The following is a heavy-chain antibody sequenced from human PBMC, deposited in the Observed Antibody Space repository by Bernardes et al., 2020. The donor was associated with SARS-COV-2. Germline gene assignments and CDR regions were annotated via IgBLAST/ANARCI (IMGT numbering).Heavy chain of an antibody. V-gene: IGHV3-30*18. CDR1: GFTFSSYG. CDR3: AKELVGPLNFDP. CDR2: ISYDGSNK. Sequence: GGSLRLSCAASGFTFSSYGMHWVRQAPGKGLEWVAVISYDGSNKYYADSVKGRFTISRDNSKNTLYLQMNSLRAEDTAVYYCAKELVGPLNFDPWGQGTLVTVSS. J-gene: IGHJ5*02. D-gene: IGHD2-21*01.